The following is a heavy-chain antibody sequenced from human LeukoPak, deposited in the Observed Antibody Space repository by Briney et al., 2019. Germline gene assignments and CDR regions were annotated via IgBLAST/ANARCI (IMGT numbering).Heavy chain of an antibody. Sequence: GGPLRLSCAVSVLTLSSYPMRCARESRGEAREWVTDISCRGGSTHYADSVEGLFTIPRDNPKNALYLKMNSQRAGDTAVFLCVKDRSDYSTSIFDYWGQGALVTVSS. J-gene: IGHJ4*02. CDR3: VKDRSDYSTSIFDY. V-gene: IGHV3-23*01. D-gene: IGHD3-3*01. CDR2: ISCRGGST. CDR1: VLTLSSYP.